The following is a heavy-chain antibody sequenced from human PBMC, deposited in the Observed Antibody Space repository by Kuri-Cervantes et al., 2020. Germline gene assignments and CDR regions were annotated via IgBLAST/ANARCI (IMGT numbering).Heavy chain of an antibody. CDR2: IWYDGSNK. CDR1: GFTFSSYG. CDR3: AKGTQLWPEASFDY. D-gene: IGHD5-18*01. Sequence: LSLTCAASGFTFSSYGMHWVRQAPGKGLEWVAVIWYDGSNKYYADSVKGRFTISRDNSKNTLYLQMKSLRAEDTAVYYCAKGTQLWPEASFDYWGQGTLVTVSS. J-gene: IGHJ4*02. V-gene: IGHV3-33*06.